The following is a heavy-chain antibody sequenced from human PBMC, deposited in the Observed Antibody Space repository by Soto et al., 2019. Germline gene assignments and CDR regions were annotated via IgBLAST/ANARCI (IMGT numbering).Heavy chain of an antibody. CDR3: AKDSGNYGSGNFFN. J-gene: IGHJ4*02. V-gene: IGHV3-23*01. CDR1: GFKLAGYA. CDR2: LSGTGDST. Sequence: EVQLLESGGALVQPGWSLRLSCAAAGFKLAGYAMSWVRQAPGKGLEWVSALSGTGDSTDYADSVKGRFTISRDDSKTTLYVQMSSLRAEDPAVYYCAKDSGNYGSGNFFNWGQGTPVTVSS. D-gene: IGHD3-10*01.